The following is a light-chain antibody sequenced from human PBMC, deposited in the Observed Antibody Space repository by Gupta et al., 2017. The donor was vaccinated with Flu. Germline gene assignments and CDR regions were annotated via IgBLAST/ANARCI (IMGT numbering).Light chain of an antibody. V-gene: IGLV2-14*03. CDR2: DVT. CDR1: SSDVGTYTY. CDR3: SSYTNSGTLI. Sequence: TSSDVGTYTYGAEYQHHPDKAPKLISYDVTIRPSGVSNRFSGSKSGNTASLTIAGLQAEDEADFSCSSYTNSGTLIFGGGSKVTVL. J-gene: IGLJ2*01.